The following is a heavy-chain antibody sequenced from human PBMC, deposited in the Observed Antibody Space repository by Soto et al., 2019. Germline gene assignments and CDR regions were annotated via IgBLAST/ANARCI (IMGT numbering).Heavy chain of an antibody. D-gene: IGHD4-17*01. CDR2: ISSSGSTI. Sequence: PGGSLRLSCAASGFTFSGYEMSWVRQAPGKGLEWVSYISSSGSTIYYADSVKGRFTISRDNAKNSLYLQMNSLRAEDTAVYYCARVNDYGDHLDYWGQGTLVTVSS. J-gene: IGHJ4*02. V-gene: IGHV3-48*03. CDR3: ARVNDYGDHLDY. CDR1: GFTFSGYE.